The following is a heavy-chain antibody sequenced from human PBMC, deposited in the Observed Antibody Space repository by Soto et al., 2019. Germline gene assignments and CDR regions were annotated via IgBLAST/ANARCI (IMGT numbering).Heavy chain of an antibody. CDR3: VRDSLGGPLVATIHLDL. D-gene: IGHD5-12*01. CDR2: INVYNYDI. Sequence: QVHLVQSGAEVRKRGASVKLSCKASGYTFTNYAITWVRRAPGQGLEWMGWINVYNYDINYAQRFQDRVSMTTDTSTNTAYMELRSLRSDDTAVYYCVRDSLGGPLVATIHLDLWGQGTLVTVSS. V-gene: IGHV1-18*04. CDR1: GYTFTNYA. J-gene: IGHJ4*02.